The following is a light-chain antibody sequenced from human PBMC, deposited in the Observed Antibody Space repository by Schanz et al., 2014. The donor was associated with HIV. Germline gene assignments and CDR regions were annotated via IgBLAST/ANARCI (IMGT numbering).Light chain of an antibody. CDR2: AAS. Sequence: ETVLTQSPGSLSLSPGERATLSCRASQSLGGSQLAWYQHKPGQAPRLLIYAASDRATGVPARFSGSGSGTDFTLTISRLEPEDFAVYYCQQYGSSPSAFGQGTKVEIK. J-gene: IGKJ1*01. CDR1: QSLGGSQ. CDR3: QQYGSSPSA. V-gene: IGKV3-20*01.